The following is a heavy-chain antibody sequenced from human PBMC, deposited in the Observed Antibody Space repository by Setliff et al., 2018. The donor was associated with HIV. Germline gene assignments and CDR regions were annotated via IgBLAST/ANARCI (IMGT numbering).Heavy chain of an antibody. J-gene: IGHJ3*02. Sequence: SETLSLTCTVSGGSISSGGYYWSWIRQHPGKGLEWIGYIYYSGSTYYNPSLKSRVTISVDTSKNQFSLKLSSVTAADTAVYYCARDGGLDANNAFDIWGQGTMVTVSS. CDR3: ARDGGLDANNAFDI. V-gene: IGHV4-31*03. CDR1: GGSISSGGYY. CDR2: IYYSGST. D-gene: IGHD3-16*01.